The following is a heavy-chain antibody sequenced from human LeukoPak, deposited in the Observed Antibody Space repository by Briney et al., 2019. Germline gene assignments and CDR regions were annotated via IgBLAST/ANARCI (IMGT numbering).Heavy chain of an antibody. J-gene: IGHJ3*02. V-gene: IGHV3-23*01. CDR3: AKGVPGSGWYSGFDAFDI. CDR2: ISGSGGNT. CDR1: GFIFSNYV. D-gene: IGHD6-19*01. Sequence: GGSQRLSCAASGFIFSNYVMSWVRQAPGKGLEWVSAISGSGGNTYYADSVKGRFTISRDNSKNTVFLQMNSLRVEDTALYYCAKGVPGSGWYSGFDAFDIWGQGTMVTVSS.